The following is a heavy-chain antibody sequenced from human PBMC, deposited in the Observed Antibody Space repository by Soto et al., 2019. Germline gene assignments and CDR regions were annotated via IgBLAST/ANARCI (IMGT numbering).Heavy chain of an antibody. Sequence: PGESLKISCKGSGYSFTSYWIGWVRQMPGKGLEWMGIIYPGDSDTRYSPSFQGQVTISADKSISTAYLQWSSLKASDTAMYYCARRIGYCSSTSCTPSYGMDVWGQGTTVTVS. CDR3: ARRIGYCSSTSCTPSYGMDV. D-gene: IGHD2-2*01. CDR1: GYSFTSYW. J-gene: IGHJ6*02. CDR2: IYPGDSDT. V-gene: IGHV5-51*01.